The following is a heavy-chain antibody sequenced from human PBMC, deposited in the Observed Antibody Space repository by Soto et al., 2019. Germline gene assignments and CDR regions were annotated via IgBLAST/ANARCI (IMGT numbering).Heavy chain of an antibody. CDR2: IWYDGSNK. Sequence: PGGSLRLSCAASGFTFSSYGMHWVRQAPGKGLEWVAVIWYDGSNKYYADSVKGRFTISRDNSKNTLYLQMNSLRAEDTAVYYCARDKSPMYYYDSSGYYGAFDIWGQGTMVTVSS. CDR3: ARDKSPMYYYDSSGYYGAFDI. D-gene: IGHD3-22*01. J-gene: IGHJ3*02. CDR1: GFTFSSYG. V-gene: IGHV3-33*01.